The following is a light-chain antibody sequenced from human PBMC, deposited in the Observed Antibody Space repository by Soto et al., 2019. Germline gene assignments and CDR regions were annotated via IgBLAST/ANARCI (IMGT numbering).Light chain of an antibody. CDR1: SSNIEGNT. CDR2: SED. CDR3: AAWDDSLNGYV. Sequence: QSVLTQPPSASGTPGQRLSIFCSGSSSNIEGNTVNWYQQVPGTAPKLLIYSEDQRPSGVPDRFSGSKSATSASLAISGLQSEEEADDYGAAWDDSLNGYVFGTGTKVTAL. V-gene: IGLV1-44*01. J-gene: IGLJ1*01.